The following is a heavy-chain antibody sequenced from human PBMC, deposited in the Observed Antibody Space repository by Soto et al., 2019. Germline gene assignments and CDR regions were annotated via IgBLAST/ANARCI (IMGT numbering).Heavy chain of an antibody. J-gene: IGHJ4*02. CDR1: GYSFTSYW. V-gene: IGHV5-10-1*01. CDR2: IDPSDSYT. CDR3: ARHVGLAGRLYYFDY. D-gene: IGHD2-21*01. Sequence: GESLKISCKGSGYSFTSYWISWVRQMPGKGLEWMGRIDPSDSYTNYSPSFQGHVTISADKSISTAYLQWSSLKASDTAMYYCARHVGLAGRLYYFDYWGQGTLVTVSS.